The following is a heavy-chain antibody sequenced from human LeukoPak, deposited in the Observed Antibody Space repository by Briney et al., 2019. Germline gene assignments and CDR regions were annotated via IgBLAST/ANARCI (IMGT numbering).Heavy chain of an antibody. V-gene: IGHV3-23*01. Sequence: PGGSLRLSCAVSGFIFSNYAMSWVRQAPGKGLEWVSGISGSGGNTYYADSVKGRFTISRDNSKNTLHLQMNSLRDEDTAVYYCAEVSRVVVTAAYFDYWGQGTLVTVFS. CDR3: AEVSRVVVTAAYFDY. D-gene: IGHD2-21*02. CDR2: ISGSGGNT. J-gene: IGHJ4*02. CDR1: GFIFSNYA.